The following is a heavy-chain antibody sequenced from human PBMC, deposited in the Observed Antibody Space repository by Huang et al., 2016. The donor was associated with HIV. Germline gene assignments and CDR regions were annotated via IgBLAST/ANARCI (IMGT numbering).Heavy chain of an antibody. CDR2: RYSNGNP. Sequence: QVQLQESGQGLVKPSDTLSLTCIVSGDSVDSSYSYWGWVRQPPGKGLEGMGSRYSNGNPYYNKYLKSRITISVDTSKNHFSLNLKTVTAADTAVYYCSRGPSTPATELWGQGTMVTVSS. J-gene: IGHJ3*01. D-gene: IGHD1-1*01. V-gene: IGHV4-39*02. CDR1: GDSVDSSYSY. CDR3: SRGPSTPATEL.